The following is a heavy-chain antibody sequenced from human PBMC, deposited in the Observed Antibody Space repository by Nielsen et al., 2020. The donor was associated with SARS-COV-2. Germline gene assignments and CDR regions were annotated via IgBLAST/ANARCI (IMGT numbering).Heavy chain of an antibody. J-gene: IGHJ4*02. CDR2: INNDGSST. Sequence: GGSLRLSCVASGFTFSSHWMHWVRQVPGKGLLWLSRINNDGSSTSYADSVKGRFTVSRDNAKNSLYLRMNSLRAEDTAIYYCARDREPGYNAVDYWGQGTLVTVSS. CDR1: GFTFSSHW. V-gene: IGHV3-74*01. CDR3: ARDREPGYNAVDY. D-gene: IGHD1-14*01.